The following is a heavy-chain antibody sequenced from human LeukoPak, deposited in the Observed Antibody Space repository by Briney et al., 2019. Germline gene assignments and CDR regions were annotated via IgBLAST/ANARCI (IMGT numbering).Heavy chain of an antibody. V-gene: IGHV2-5*01. CDR2: IYWNDDK. Sequence: SGPTLVKPTQTLTLTCTFSGFSLSTSGVGVGWIRQPPGKALEWLALIYWNDDKRYSPSLKSRLTITKDTSKNQVVLTMTNMDPVDTATYYRAHSDSSSSMDWFDPWGQGTLVTVSS. CDR3: AHSDSSSSMDWFDP. D-gene: IGHD6-6*01. CDR1: GFSLSTSGVG. J-gene: IGHJ5*02.